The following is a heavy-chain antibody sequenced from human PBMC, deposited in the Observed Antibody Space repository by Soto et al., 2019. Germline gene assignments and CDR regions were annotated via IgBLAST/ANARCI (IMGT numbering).Heavy chain of an antibody. V-gene: IGHV4-39*01. CDR1: GGSISSSSYY. Sequence: QLPLQESGPGLVKPSETLSLTCTVSGGSISSSSYYWGWIRQPPGKGLEWIGSIYYSGSTYYNPSLKSRVTISVDTSKNQFSLKLSSVTAADTAVYYCARQERYYDSSGYYNWFDPWGQGTLVTVSS. J-gene: IGHJ5*02. CDR3: ARQERYYDSSGYYNWFDP. D-gene: IGHD3-22*01. CDR2: IYYSGST.